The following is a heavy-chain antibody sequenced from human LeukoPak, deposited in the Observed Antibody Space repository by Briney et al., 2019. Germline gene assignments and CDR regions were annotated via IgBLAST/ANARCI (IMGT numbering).Heavy chain of an antibody. V-gene: IGHV3-74*01. D-gene: IGHD2-21*02. CDR3: VVAYCGGDCSH. J-gene: IGHJ4*02. CDR1: GFSFNSYW. CDR2: INNDGSST. Sequence: GGSLRLSCAASGFSFNSYWMHWVRQATGKGLVWVSRINNDGSSTSYADSVKGRFTISRDNAKNTLHLQMDSLRAEDTAVYYCVVAYCGGDCSHWGQGTLITVSS.